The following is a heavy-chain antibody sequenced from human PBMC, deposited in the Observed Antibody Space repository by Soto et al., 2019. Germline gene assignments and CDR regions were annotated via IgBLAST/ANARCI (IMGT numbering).Heavy chain of an antibody. J-gene: IGHJ4*02. CDR2: IIPIFGTA. Sequence: GGSVKVSCKASGGTFSSYAISWVRQAPGQGLEWMGGIIPIFGTANYAQKFQGRVTITADEPTSTAYMELSSLRSEDTAVYYCARDPGTAMVYFDYWGQGTLVTVSS. CDR3: ARDPGTAMVYFDY. V-gene: IGHV1-69*13. D-gene: IGHD5-18*01. CDR1: GGTFSSYA.